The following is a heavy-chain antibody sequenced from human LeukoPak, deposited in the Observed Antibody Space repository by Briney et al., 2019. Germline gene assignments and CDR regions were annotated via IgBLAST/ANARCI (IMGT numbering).Heavy chain of an antibody. J-gene: IGHJ4*02. CDR1: GYTFTGYY. V-gene: IGHV1-18*04. CDR3: ARDLDYYDSSGYSIDFDY. Sequence: ASVKVSCKASGYTFTGYYMHWVRQAPGQGLEWMGWISAYNGNTNYAQKLQGRVTMTTDTSTSTAYMELSRLRSDDTAVYYCARDLDYYDSSGYSIDFDYWGQGTLVTVSS. D-gene: IGHD3-22*01. CDR2: ISAYNGNT.